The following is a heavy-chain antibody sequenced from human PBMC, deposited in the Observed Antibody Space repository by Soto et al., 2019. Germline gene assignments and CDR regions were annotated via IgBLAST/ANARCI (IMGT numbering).Heavy chain of an antibody. D-gene: IGHD3-22*01. Sequence: GGSLRLSCAASGFTFSDYYMSWIRQAPGKGLEWVSYISSSSSYTNYADSVEGRFTISRDNAKNSLYLQMNSLRAEDTAVYYCARVGYYDSSGYPPFDYWGQGTLVTVSS. CDR3: ARVGYYDSSGYPPFDY. V-gene: IGHV3-11*06. CDR1: GFTFSDYY. J-gene: IGHJ4*02. CDR2: ISSSSSYT.